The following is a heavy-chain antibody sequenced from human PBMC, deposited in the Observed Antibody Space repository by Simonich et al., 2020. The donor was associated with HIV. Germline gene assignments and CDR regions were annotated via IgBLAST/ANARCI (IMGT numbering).Heavy chain of an antibody. CDR3: ARFGYYDSSGYYGYLQY. D-gene: IGHD3-22*01. J-gene: IGHJ1*01. Sequence: QVQLVQSGAEVKKPGASVKVSCKASGYTFTSYYMHWVRQAPGQGLEWMGIINPRGGSTSYAQKFQGRVTMTRDTSTSTVYMELSSLRSEDTAVYYCARFGYYDSSGYYGYLQYWGQGTLVTVSS. CDR2: INPRGGST. CDR1: GYTFTSYY. V-gene: IGHV1-46*01.